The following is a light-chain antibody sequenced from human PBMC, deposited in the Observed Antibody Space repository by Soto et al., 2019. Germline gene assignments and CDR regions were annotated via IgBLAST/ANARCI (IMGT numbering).Light chain of an antibody. J-gene: IGKJ2*01. Sequence: DIVLTQSPGTLSLSTGESATLACRASQSVSSSYLAWYQQKPGQAPRLLIYGASSRATVIPDRFSGSVSGTDLTLTISRLEPEDFAVYYCQQYGSSPYTLGQRTMIET. CDR2: GAS. V-gene: IGKV3-20*01. CDR1: QSVSSSY. CDR3: QQYGSSPYT.